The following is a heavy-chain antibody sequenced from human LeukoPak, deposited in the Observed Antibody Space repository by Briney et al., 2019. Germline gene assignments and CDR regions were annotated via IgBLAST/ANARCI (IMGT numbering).Heavy chain of an antibody. D-gene: IGHD6-6*01. CDR1: GFTFSTYG. CDR3: AKRVPYSSSSVYFDA. Sequence: PGGSLRLSCAASGFTFSTYGMNWSGQVQGKGLDGVSPISDTGSDTYYADSVKGRFTISRDNSKNTLFLHMNSLRVEDTAIYYCAKRVPYSSSSVYFDAWGQGALVTVSS. CDR2: ISDTGSDT. V-gene: IGHV3-23*01. J-gene: IGHJ4*02.